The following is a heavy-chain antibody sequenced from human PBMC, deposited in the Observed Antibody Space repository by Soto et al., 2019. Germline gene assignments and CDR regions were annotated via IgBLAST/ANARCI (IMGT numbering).Heavy chain of an antibody. V-gene: IGHV1-46*03. CDR2: INPSGDVT. CDR1: GNTFISYY. Sequence: GASVKVSCKASGNTFISYYMHWVRQAPGQGLEWMGIINPSGDVTTYAQKFQGRVTMTRDTSTNTVYMELSSLRSEDTAVYYCARGGYAFDYWGQGTLVTVSS. J-gene: IGHJ4*02. D-gene: IGHD5-12*01. CDR3: ARGGYAFDY.